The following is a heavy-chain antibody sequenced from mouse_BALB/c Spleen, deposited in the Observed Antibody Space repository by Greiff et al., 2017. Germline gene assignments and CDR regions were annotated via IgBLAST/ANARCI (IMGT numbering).Heavy chain of an antibody. J-gene: IGHJ3*01. CDR3: ARGSSYAWFAY. V-gene: IGHV14-3*02. Sequence: EVQLQQSGAELVKPGASVKLSCTASGFNIKDTYMHWVKQRPEQGLEWIGRIDPANGNTKYDPKFQGKATITADTSSNTAYLQLSSLTSEDTAVYYCARGSSYAWFAYWGQGTLVTVSA. CDR1: GFNIKDTY. D-gene: IGHD1-1*01. CDR2: IDPANGNT.